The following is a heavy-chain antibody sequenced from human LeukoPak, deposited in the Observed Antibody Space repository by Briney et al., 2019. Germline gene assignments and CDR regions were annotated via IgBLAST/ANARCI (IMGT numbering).Heavy chain of an antibody. D-gene: IGHD5-12*01. J-gene: IGHJ3*02. CDR2: ITPSGGT. Sequence: ASVKVSCKASGYTFTSYAMHWVRQAPGQGLEWMGWITPSGGTNYPQKFQGRVAITRDTSITTAYMELSSLRSEDTAVYYCARPYSGYDVGAFDIWGQGTMVTVSS. CDR3: ARPYSGYDVGAFDI. CDR1: GYTFTSYA. V-gene: IGHV1-2*02.